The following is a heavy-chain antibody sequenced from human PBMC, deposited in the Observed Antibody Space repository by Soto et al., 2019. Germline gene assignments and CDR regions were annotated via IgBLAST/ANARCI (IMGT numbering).Heavy chain of an antibody. D-gene: IGHD1-26*01. CDR1: GYTLTELS. CDR2: FDPEDGET. J-gene: IGHJ4*02. V-gene: IGHV1-24*01. CDR3: ATVQQNGATFDY. Sequence: ASVKVSCKVSGYTLTELSMHWVRQAPGKGLEWMGGFDPEDGETICAQKFQGRVTMTEDTSTDTAYMELSSLRSEDTAVYYCATVQQNGATFDYWGQGTLVTVSS.